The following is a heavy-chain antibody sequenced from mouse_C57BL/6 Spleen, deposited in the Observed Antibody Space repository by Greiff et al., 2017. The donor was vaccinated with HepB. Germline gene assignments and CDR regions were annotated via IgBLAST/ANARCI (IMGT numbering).Heavy chain of an antibody. CDR2: IDPSDSYT. CDR1: GYTFTSYW. Sequence: QVQLQQPGAELVMPGASVKLSCKASGYTFTSYWMHWVKRRPGQGLEWIGEIDPSDSYTNYNQKFKGKSTLTVDKSSSTAYMQLSSLTSEDSAVYYCARGRLPYFDYWGQGTTLTVSS. V-gene: IGHV1-69*01. CDR3: ARGRLPYFDY. D-gene: IGHD2-4*01. J-gene: IGHJ2*01.